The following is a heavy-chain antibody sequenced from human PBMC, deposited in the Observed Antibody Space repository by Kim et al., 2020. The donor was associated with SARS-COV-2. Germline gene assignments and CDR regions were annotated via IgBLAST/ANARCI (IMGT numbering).Heavy chain of an antibody. CDR2: IYSGGST. D-gene: IGHD3-3*01. CDR3: ARDTYYDFWSGAIGYYYGMDV. Sequence: GGSLRLSCAASGFTVSSNYMSWVRQAPGKGLEWVSVIYSGGSTYYADSVKGRFTISRDNSKNTLYLQMNSLRAEDTAVYYCARDTYYDFWSGAIGYYYGMDVWGQGTTVTVSS. J-gene: IGHJ6*02. CDR1: GFTVSSNY. V-gene: IGHV3-66*01.